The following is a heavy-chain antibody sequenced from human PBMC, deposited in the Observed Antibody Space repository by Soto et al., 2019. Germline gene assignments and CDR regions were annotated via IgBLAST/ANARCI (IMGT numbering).Heavy chain of an antibody. V-gene: IGHV3-48*02. Sequence: GGSLRFSCAASGFTFSSYSMNWVRQAPGKGLEWVSYISSSSSIIYYADSVKGRFTISRDNAKNSLYLQMNSLRDEDTSVYYCARDLSYSGWPASVWYFDLWGRGTLVTVSS. CDR2: ISSSSSII. J-gene: IGHJ2*01. CDR3: ARDLSYSGWPASVWYFDL. CDR1: GFTFSSYS. D-gene: IGHD6-19*01.